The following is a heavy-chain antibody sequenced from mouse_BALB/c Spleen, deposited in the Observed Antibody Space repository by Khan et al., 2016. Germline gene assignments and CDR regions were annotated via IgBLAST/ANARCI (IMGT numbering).Heavy chain of an antibody. CDR1: GYTFTECT. D-gene: IGHD1-2*01. Sequence: QIQLVQSGAELVKPGASVKLSCKASGYTFTECTIHWVKQRSGQGLEWIGWFYPESGSIKYNEKFKEKATLTADNSSSTVYMELRRLTSEDSAVYFCVRHEFTTAPFAYWGQGTLVTVSA. J-gene: IGHJ3*01. V-gene: IGHV1-62-2*01. CDR3: VRHEFTTAPFAY. CDR2: FYPESGSI.